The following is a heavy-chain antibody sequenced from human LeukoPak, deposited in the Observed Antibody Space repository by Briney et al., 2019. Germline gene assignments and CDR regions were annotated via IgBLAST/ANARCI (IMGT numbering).Heavy chain of an antibody. D-gene: IGHD5-12*01. CDR1: GGSISSGSYY. J-gene: IGHJ4*02. Sequence: SETLSLTCTVSGGSISSGSYYWSWIRQPAGKGLEWIGRIYTSGSTNYNPSLKSRVTISVDTSKNQFSLKLSSVTAADTAVYYCARDRGGYDFENWGQRTLATVSS. CDR3: ARDRGGYDFEN. V-gene: IGHV4-61*02. CDR2: IYTSGST.